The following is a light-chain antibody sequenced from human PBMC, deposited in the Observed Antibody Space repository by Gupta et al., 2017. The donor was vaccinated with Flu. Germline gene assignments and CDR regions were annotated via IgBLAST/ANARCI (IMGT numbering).Light chain of an antibody. CDR2: NNS. V-gene: IGLV1-44*01. CDR1: SSNIGSNT. Sequence: SVLPQPPSASGPPGQRVTISCSGSSSNIGSNTVNWYQQRPGTAPKIVIHNNSQRPSGVPDRFSGSKSGTSASLSISGLQAEDEADYYSAAWDDSLSGPIIGGGTKLTVL. CDR3: AAWDDSLSGPI. J-gene: IGLJ2*01.